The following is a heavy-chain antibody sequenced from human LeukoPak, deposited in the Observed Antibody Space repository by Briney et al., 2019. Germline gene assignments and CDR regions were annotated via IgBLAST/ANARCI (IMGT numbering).Heavy chain of an antibody. J-gene: IGHJ4*02. CDR1: GFTFSSYA. V-gene: IGHV3-30*04. CDR2: ISYDGSNK. D-gene: IGHD2-15*01. CDR3: AREGFVVVAARAGTYYFDY. Sequence: GRSLRLSCAASGFTFSSYAMHWVRQAPGKGLEWVAVISYDGSNKYYADSVKGRFTISRDNSKNTLYLQMNSLRAEDTAVYYCAREGFVVVAARAGTYYFDYWGQGTLVTVSS.